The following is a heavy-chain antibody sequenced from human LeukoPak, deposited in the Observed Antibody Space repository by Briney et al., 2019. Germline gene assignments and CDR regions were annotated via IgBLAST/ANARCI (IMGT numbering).Heavy chain of an antibody. CDR2: ISAYNGNT. J-gene: IGHJ6*02. CDR3: ARGRADYDFWSGYSLYYYYGMDV. CDR1: GYTFTSYG. D-gene: IGHD3-3*01. V-gene: IGHV1-18*01. Sequence: ASVKVSCKASGYTFTSYGISWVRQAPGQGLEWMGWISAYNGNTNYAQKLQGRVTMATDTSTSTAYMELRSLRSDDTAVYYCARGRADYDFWSGYSLYYYYGMDVWGQGTTVTVSS.